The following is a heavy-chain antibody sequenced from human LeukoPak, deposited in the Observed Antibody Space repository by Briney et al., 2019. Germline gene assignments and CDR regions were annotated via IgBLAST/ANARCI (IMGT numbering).Heavy chain of an antibody. J-gene: IGHJ5*02. CDR3: ARVPVKYYDILTAPGWFDP. CDR1: GGSISSYY. V-gene: IGHV4-59*01. CDR2: IYYSGST. D-gene: IGHD3-9*01. Sequence: PSETLSLTCTVSGGSISSYYWSWIRQPPGKGLEWIGYIYYSGSTIYNPSLKSRVTISVDTSKNQFSLKLSSVTAADTAVYYCARVPVKYYDILTAPGWFDPWGQGTLVTVSS.